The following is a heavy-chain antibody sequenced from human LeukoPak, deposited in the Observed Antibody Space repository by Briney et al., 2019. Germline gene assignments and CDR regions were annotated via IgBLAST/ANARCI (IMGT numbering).Heavy chain of an antibody. V-gene: IGHV4-39*01. J-gene: IGHJ4*02. CDR1: GGSINNSSYY. Sequence: SETLSLTCTVSGGSINNSSYYWGWIRQPPGKGLEWIGSIYYSGSTYYNPSLKSRVTISVDTSKNQFSLKLSSVTAADTAVYYCARQSSVLTPRALDYWGQGTLVTVSS. CDR2: IYYSGST. D-gene: IGHD4-23*01. CDR3: ARQSSVLTPRALDY.